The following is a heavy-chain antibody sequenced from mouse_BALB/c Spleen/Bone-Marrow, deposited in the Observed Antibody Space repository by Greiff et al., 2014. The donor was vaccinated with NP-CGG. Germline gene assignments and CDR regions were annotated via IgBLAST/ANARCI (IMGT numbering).Heavy chain of an antibody. Sequence: VQLQQPGSELVKPGASVKLSCAASGFNIKDTYIHWVKQRPEQGLEWIGRIDPANGDTKYDPKFQGKATITADTSSNTAYLQLSSLTSEDTAVYYCTRPSFYYGSSYWYFDVWGAGTTVTVSS. CDR2: IDPANGDT. V-gene: IGHV14-3*02. CDR1: GFNIKDTY. D-gene: IGHD1-1*01. CDR3: TRPSFYYGSSYWYFDV. J-gene: IGHJ1*01.